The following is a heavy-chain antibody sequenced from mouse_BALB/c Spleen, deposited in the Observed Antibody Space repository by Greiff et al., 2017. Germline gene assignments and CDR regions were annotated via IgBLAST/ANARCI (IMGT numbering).Heavy chain of an antibody. V-gene: IGHV1S29*02. CDR3: ARSEGFAY. Sequence: EVKLQQSGPELVKPGASVKISCKASGYTFTDYNMHWVKQSHGKSLEWIGYIYPYNGGTGYNQKFKSKATLTVDNSSSTAYMELRSLTSEDSAVYYCARSEGFAYWGQGTLVTVSA. CDR1: GYTFTDYN. J-gene: IGHJ3*01. CDR2: IYPYNGGT.